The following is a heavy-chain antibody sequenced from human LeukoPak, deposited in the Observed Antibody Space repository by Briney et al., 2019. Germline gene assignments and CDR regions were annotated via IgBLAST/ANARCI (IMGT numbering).Heavy chain of an antibody. CDR2: IRYDGSNK. V-gene: IGHV3-30*02. J-gene: IGHJ4*02. D-gene: IGHD2-2*01. CDR3: AKDHTAKIVVVAFFDY. CDR1: GFTFSSYG. Sequence: PGGSLRLSCAASGFTFSSYGMHWVRQAPGKGLEWVAFIRYDGSNKYYADSVKGRFTISRDNSKNTLYLQMNSLRAEDTAVYYCAKDHTAKIVVVAFFDYWGQGTLVTVSS.